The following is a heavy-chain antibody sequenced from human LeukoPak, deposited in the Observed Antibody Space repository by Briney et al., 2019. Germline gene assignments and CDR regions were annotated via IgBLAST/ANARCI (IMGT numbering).Heavy chain of an antibody. V-gene: IGHV4-34*01. CDR1: GGSFNGYY. CDR2: INHSGNT. D-gene: IGHD1-1*01. J-gene: IGHJ3*02. Sequence: SETLSLTCAVYGGSFNGYYWSWLRQPPGKGLEGIGEINHSGNTNYNPSLKSRVTISVDKSKNKFSLKLSSVTAADTAVYYCARLRDNWNVCVFDIWGQGTMVTISS. CDR3: ARLRDNWNVCVFDI.